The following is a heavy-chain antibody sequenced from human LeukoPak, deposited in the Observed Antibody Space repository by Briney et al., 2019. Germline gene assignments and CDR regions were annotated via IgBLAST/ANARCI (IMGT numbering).Heavy chain of an antibody. CDR2: IYYSGST. CDR3: ARHCPDNYDFWSGYYRHYYYGMDV. V-gene: IGHV4-59*08. Sequence: PSETLSLTCTVSGGSISSYYWSWIRQPPGKGLEWIGYIYYSGSTNYNPSLKSRVTISVDTSKNQFSLKLSSVTAADTAVYYCARHCPDNYDFWSGYYRHYYYGMDVWGQGTTVTVSS. D-gene: IGHD3-3*01. CDR1: GGSISSYY. J-gene: IGHJ6*02.